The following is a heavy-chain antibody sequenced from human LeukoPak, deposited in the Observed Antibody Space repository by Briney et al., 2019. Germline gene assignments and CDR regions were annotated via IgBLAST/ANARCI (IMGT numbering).Heavy chain of an antibody. Sequence: GGSLRLSCAASGFTFSSYGRHWVRQAPGKGLEWVAVIWYDGSNKYYADSVKGRFTISRDNSKNTLYLQMNSLRAEDTAVYYCARDLHDSSGYYYDYFDYWGQGTLVTVSS. CDR3: ARDLHDSSGYYYDYFDY. CDR1: GFTFSSYG. D-gene: IGHD3-22*01. J-gene: IGHJ4*02. CDR2: IWYDGSNK. V-gene: IGHV3-33*08.